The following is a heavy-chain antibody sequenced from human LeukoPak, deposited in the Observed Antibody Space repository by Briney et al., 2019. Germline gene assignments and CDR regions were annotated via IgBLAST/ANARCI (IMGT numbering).Heavy chain of an antibody. V-gene: IGHV3-49*04. Sequence: GGSLRLSCTASGFTFGDYAMSWVRQAPGKGLEWVGFIRSKAYGGTTEYAASVKGRFTISRDDSKTIAYLQMNSLKIEDTAVYYCTRSLGSGWYDGDYWGQGTLVTVSS. J-gene: IGHJ4*02. CDR3: TRSLGSGWYDGDY. CDR2: IRSKAYGGTT. D-gene: IGHD6-19*01. CDR1: GFTFGDYA.